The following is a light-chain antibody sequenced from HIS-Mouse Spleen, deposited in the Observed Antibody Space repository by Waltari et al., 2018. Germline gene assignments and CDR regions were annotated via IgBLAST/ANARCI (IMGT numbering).Light chain of an antibody. Sequence: DIQLTQSPSFLSASVGDRVTITCRAEQGISSYLAWYQQKPGKAPKLLIYAASTLQSGVPSRFSGSGSGTEFTLTISSLQPEDFATYYCQQLNSYPPTFGQGTKVEIK. CDR1: QGISSY. CDR2: AAS. V-gene: IGKV1-9*01. CDR3: QQLNSYPPT. J-gene: IGKJ1*01.